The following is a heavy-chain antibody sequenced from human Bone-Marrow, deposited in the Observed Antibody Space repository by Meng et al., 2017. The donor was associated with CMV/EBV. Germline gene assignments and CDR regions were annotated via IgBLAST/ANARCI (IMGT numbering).Heavy chain of an antibody. Sequence: LSCTVSGYSISSGYYWAWIRQPPGKGLEWIGSIYHSGRTYSNPSLKSRVTMSVDTSKNHFSLKLSSVNAADTATYFCGRVEQLVSDYWGQGMLVSVSS. CDR1: GYSISSGYY. D-gene: IGHD6-6*01. CDR3: GRVEQLVSDY. CDR2: IYHSGRT. V-gene: IGHV4-38-2*02. J-gene: IGHJ4*02.